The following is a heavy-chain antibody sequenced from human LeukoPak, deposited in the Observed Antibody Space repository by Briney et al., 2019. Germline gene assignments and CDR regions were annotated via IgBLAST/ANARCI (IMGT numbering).Heavy chain of an antibody. V-gene: IGHV4-59*01. CDR1: GDSINSYY. CDR2: IYYSGRT. CDR3: ARGRWLPNAFDI. Sequence: SETLSLTCTVSGDSINSYYWNGIRQPPGKGLEWIGYIYYSGRTDYNPSLKSRVTISVDTSKHQFSMKLKSVTAADTAVYFCARGRWLPNAFDIWGQGTMVTVFS. D-gene: IGHD5-24*01. J-gene: IGHJ3*02.